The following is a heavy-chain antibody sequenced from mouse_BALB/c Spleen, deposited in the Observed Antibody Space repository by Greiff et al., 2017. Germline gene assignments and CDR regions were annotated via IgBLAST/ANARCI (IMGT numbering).Heavy chain of an antibody. CDR1: GFSLTSYG. Sequence: VQLQQSGPGLVAPSQSLSITCTVSGFSLTSYGVHWVRQPPGKGLEWLGVIWAGGSTNYNSALMSRLSISKDNSKSQVFLKMNSLQTDDTAMYYCARGGTTVRFAYWGQGTLVTVSA. J-gene: IGHJ3*01. CDR3: ARGGTTVRFAY. D-gene: IGHD1-1*01. CDR2: IWAGGST. V-gene: IGHV2-9*02.